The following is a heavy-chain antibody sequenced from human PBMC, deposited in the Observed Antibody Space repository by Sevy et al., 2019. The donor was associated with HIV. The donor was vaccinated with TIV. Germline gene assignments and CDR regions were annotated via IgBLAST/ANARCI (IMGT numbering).Heavy chain of an antibody. CDR3: ARDTPDSLYDFWCGYYPYYYYYGMDV. Sequence: GGSLRLSCAASGFTFSSYWMSWVRQAPGKGLEWVANIKQDGSEKYYVDSVKGRFTSSRDNAKNSMFLPTKSLRAEDTAVYYCARDTPDSLYDFWCGYYPYYYYYGMDVWGQGTTVTVSS. CDR1: GFTFSSYW. D-gene: IGHD3-3*01. V-gene: IGHV3-7*01. J-gene: IGHJ6*02. CDR2: IKQDGSEK.